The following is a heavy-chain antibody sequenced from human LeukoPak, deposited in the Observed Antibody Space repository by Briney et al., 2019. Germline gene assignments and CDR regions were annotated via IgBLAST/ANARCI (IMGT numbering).Heavy chain of an antibody. Sequence: PSETLSLTCTVSAGSISNYYWSWIRQPAGKGLEWIGRIYTSGSTNYNPPLKSRVTISVDKSNNQFSLKLSSVTAADTAVYYCARGLVGTTGEQNWFDPWGQGTLVTVSS. V-gene: IGHV4-4*07. CDR2: IYTSGST. CDR3: ARGLVGTTGEQNWFDP. D-gene: IGHD1-26*01. J-gene: IGHJ5*02. CDR1: AGSISNYY.